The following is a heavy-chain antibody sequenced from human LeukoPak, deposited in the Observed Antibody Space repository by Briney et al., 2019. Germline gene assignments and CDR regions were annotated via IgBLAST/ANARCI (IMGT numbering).Heavy chain of an antibody. CDR1: GFTFSSYS. CDR3: ARSTYSSGWYEYNWFDP. Sequence: GGSLRLSCAASGFTFSSYSMNWVRQAPGKGLEWVSSISSSSSYIYYADSVKGRFTISRDNAKNSLYLPMNSLRAEDTAVYYCARSTYSSGWYEYNWFDPWGQGTPVTVSS. D-gene: IGHD6-19*01. CDR2: ISSSSSYI. V-gene: IGHV3-21*01. J-gene: IGHJ5*02.